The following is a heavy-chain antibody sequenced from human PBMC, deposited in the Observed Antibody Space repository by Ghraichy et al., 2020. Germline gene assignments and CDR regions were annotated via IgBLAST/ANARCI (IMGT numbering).Heavy chain of an antibody. J-gene: IGHJ4*02. CDR2: ISSSSSTI. D-gene: IGHD5-12*01. V-gene: IGHV3-48*01. Sequence: GESLNISCAASGFTFSSYSMNWVRQAPGKGLEWVSYISSSSSTIYYADSVKGRFTISRDNAKNSLYLQMNSLRAEDTAVYYCARGINGFDRKWGQGTLVTVSS. CDR3: ARGINGFDRK. CDR1: GFTFSSYS.